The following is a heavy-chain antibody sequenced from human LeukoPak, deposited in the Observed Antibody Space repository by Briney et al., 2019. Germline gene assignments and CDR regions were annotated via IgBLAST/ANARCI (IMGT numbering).Heavy chain of an antibody. J-gene: IGHJ4*02. CDR2: ISAYNGNT. V-gene: IGHV1-18*01. Sequence: ASVKVSCKASGYTFTSYGISWVRQAPGQGLEWMGWISAYNGNTNYAQKLQGRVTMTTDTSTSTAYMELRSLRSDDTAVYYCARDIGGCCSGGSCYGWDYWGQGTLVTVSS. D-gene: IGHD2-15*01. CDR3: ARDIGGCCSGGSCYGWDY. CDR1: GYTFTSYG.